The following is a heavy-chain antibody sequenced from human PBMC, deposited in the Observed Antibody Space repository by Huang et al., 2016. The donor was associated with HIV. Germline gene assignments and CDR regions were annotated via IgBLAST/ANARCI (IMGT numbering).Heavy chain of an antibody. CDR1: GGSVSSHY. CDR2: IYYSG. Sequence: QVQLQESGPGLVKPSETLSLTCTVSGGSVSSHYWSWIRQPPAKGLEWSGNIYYSGNYNPSLKSRVTISVDTSNNQFSLKLSSVTAADTAVYYCARTSHYDFWSGHHWFDPWGQGTLVTVSS. J-gene: IGHJ5*02. V-gene: IGHV4-59*02. CDR3: ARTSHYDFWSGHHWFDP. D-gene: IGHD3-3*01.